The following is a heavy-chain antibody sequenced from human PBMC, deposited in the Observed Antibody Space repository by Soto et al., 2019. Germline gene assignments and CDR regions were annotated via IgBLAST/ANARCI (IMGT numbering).Heavy chain of an antibody. V-gene: IGHV1-69*02. CDR3: ARGYIVATRYMAV. CDR1: GGTFSSYT. J-gene: IGHJ6*03. CDR2: IIPILGIA. Sequence: GASVKVSCKASGGTFSSYTISWGRQAPGQGLEWMGRIIPILGIANYAQKFQGRVTITADKSTSTAYMELSSLRSEDTAVYYCARGYIVATRYMAVWGKGTTVTVS. D-gene: IGHD5-12*01.